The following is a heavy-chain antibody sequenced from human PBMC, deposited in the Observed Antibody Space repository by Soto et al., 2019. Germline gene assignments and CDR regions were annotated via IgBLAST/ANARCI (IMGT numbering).Heavy chain of an antibody. CDR3: TTGSVEGV. D-gene: IGHD2-15*01. CDR2: IKTKSEGGPT. V-gene: IGHV3-15*07. CDR1: GLPISNAW. J-gene: IGHJ6*02. Sequence: EVQLVESGGGFIQPGGSLRLSCADFGLPISNAWMNWVRQAPGKGLEWVGRIKTKSEGGPTDYAAAVKGRFTVSRDDSKHTLYLQMNSLKTEDTAVYYCTTGSVEGVWGQGTTVTVSS.